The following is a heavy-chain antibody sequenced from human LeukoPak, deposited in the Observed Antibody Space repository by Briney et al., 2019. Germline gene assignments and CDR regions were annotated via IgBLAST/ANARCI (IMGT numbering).Heavy chain of an antibody. CDR3: ARDIAGRGYFDY. CDR1: GGSISSDGYY. Sequence: PSQTLSLTCTVSGGSISSDGYYWSWIRQHPGKGLEWIGYIYYSGSTYYNPSLKSRVIISVDTSKNQFSLKLSSVTAADTAVYYCARDIAGRGYFDYWGQGTLVTVSS. D-gene: IGHD6-13*01. J-gene: IGHJ4*02. V-gene: IGHV4-31*03. CDR2: IYYSGST.